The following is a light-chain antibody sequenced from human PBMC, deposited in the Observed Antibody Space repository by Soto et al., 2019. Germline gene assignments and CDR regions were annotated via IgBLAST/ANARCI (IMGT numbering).Light chain of an antibody. J-gene: IGKJ3*01. CDR3: QQDLRPPLP. Sequence: AIRMTQSPSSFSASTGDRVTITCRASQGISSYLAWYQQKPGKAPKLLIYAASTLQSGVPSRFSASGSGTDLTLTISSLQPEDFATYYCQQDLRPPLPFGHGTKVDI. CDR2: AAS. CDR1: QGISSY. V-gene: IGKV1-8*01.